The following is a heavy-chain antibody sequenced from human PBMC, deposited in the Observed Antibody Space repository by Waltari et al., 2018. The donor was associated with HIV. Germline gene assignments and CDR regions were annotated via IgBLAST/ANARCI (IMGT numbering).Heavy chain of an antibody. J-gene: IGHJ4*02. CDR3: ARDLGYSYGTTGGY. V-gene: IGHV3-48*03. CDR1: GFTFSSYE. Sequence: EVQLVESGGGLVQPGGSLRLSCAASGFTFSSYEMNWVRQAPGKGLEWGSYISSSGSTIYYADSVKGRFTISRDNAKNSLYLQMNSLRAEDTAVYYCARDLGYSYGTTGGYWGQGTLVTVSS. D-gene: IGHD5-18*01. CDR2: ISSSGSTI.